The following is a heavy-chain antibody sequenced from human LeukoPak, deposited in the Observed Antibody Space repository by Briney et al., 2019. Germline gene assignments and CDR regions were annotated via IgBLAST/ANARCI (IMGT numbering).Heavy chain of an antibody. Sequence: GRSLRLSCAASGFTFDDYAMHWVRQAPGKGLEWVSGISWNSGSIGYADSVKGRFTISRDNAKNSLYLQMNSLRAEDTALYYCAKGVDYDSSGRRVDWYFGLWGRGTLVTVSS. CDR3: AKGVDYDSSGRRVDWYFGL. V-gene: IGHV3-9*01. CDR1: GFTFDDYA. D-gene: IGHD3-22*01. CDR2: ISWNSGSI. J-gene: IGHJ2*01.